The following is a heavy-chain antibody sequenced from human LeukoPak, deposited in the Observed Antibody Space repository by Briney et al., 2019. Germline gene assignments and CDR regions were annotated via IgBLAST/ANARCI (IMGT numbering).Heavy chain of an antibody. CDR2: IYYSGST. J-gene: IGHJ4*02. V-gene: IGHV4-31*03. Sequence: SETLSLTCTVSGGSISSGGYYWSWIRQHPGKGLEWIGYIYYSGSTYYNPSLKSRVTIPVDTSKNQFSLKLSSVTAADTAVYYCAREPLGDYVDYWGQGTLVTVSS. CDR3: AREPLGDYVDY. CDR1: GGSISSGGYY.